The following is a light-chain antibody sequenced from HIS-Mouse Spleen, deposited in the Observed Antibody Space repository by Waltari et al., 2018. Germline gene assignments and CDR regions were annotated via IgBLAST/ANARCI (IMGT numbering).Light chain of an antibody. J-gene: IGLJ2*01. V-gene: IGLV3-10*01. CDR1: ALPKNY. CDR3: YSTDSSGNHRV. CDR2: EDS. Sequence: SYELTQPPSVSVSPGQTARITCSGDALPKNYAYWYQQKSGQAPVLVIYEDSKRPSGIPERFSGSRSVTMATVTISGAQVEDEADYYCYSTDSSGNHRVFGGGTKLTVL.